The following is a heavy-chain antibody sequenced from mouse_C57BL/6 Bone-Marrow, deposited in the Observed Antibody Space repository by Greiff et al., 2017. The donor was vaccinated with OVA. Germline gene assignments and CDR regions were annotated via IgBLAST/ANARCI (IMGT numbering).Heavy chain of an antibody. CDR2: IRSKSNNYAT. V-gene: IGHV10-1*01. CDR1: GFSFNTYA. Sequence: EVKLVESGGGLVQPKGSLKLSCAASGFSFNTYAMNWVRQAPGKGLEWVARIRSKSNNYATYYADSVKVRFTISRDDSESMLYLQMNNLKTEDTAMYYCVRHDWPGTVAWFAYWGQGTLVTVSA. D-gene: IGHD1-1*01. J-gene: IGHJ3*01. CDR3: VRHDWPGTVAWFAY.